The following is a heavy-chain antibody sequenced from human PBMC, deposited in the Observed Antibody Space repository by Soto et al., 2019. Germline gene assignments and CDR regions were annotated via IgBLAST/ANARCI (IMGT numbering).Heavy chain of an antibody. CDR1: GGSISSYY. V-gene: IGHV4-59*08. CDR3: ARRSRQSVPLGGYYYYAMDV. Sequence: SETLSLTCTVSGGSISSYYWSWIRQPPGKGLEWIGYIYYSGSTNYNPSLKSRVTISVDTSKNQFSLKLSSVTAADTAVYYCARRSRQSVPLGGYYYYAMDVWGQGTTVTVSS. CDR2: IYYSGST. J-gene: IGHJ6*02. D-gene: IGHD1-1*01.